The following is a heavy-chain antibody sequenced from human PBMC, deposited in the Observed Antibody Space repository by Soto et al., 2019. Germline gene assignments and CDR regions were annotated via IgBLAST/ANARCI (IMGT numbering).Heavy chain of an antibody. Sequence: EVQLVESGGGLVQPGRSLRLSCAASGFTFDDYAVHWVRQAPGKGLEWVSGISWNGGNIGYADSVKGRFTISRDNAKNSLFLQMNSLRADDTALYFCAKDIYSSSSGQDYWGLGTPVTVSS. CDR3: AKDIYSSSSGQDY. J-gene: IGHJ4*02. V-gene: IGHV3-9*01. D-gene: IGHD6-6*01. CDR1: GFTFDDYA. CDR2: ISWNGGNI.